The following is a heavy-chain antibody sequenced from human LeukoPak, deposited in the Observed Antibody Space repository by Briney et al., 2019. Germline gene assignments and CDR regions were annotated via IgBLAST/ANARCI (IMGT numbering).Heavy chain of an antibody. CDR1: GFTFSTYG. J-gene: IGHJ4*02. Sequence: GGSLRLSCAASGFTFSTYGMSWVRQAPGKGLEWVSGISGRGGSTNYADSVKGRFTISRDNSKNTLYLQMNSLRAEDTAIYYXXXXXERGYSFEDYFDYWGQGTLVTVSS. CDR2: ISGRGGST. V-gene: IGHV3-23*01. D-gene: IGHD5-18*01. CDR3: XXXXERGYSFEDYFDY.